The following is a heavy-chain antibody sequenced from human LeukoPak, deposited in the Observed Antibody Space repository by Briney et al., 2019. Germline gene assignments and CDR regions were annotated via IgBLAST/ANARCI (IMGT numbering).Heavy chain of an antibody. J-gene: IGHJ4*02. CDR3: AKFGSSREPGDY. V-gene: IGHV3-23*01. Sequence: GGSLRLSCAASGSTFSSYAMSWVRQAPGKGLEWASAISGSGGSTYYADSVKGRFTISSDNSKNTLYLQMNSLRAEDTAVYYCAKFGSSREPGDYWGQGTLVTVSS. CDR2: ISGSGGST. D-gene: IGHD1-26*01. CDR1: GSTFSSYA.